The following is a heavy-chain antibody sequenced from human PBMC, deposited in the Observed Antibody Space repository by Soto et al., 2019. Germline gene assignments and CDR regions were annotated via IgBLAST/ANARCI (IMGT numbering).Heavy chain of an antibody. CDR3: TPEGTGFDY. CDR1: GFTFSGSA. Sequence: PGGSLRLSCAASGFTFSGSAMHWVRQASGKGLEWVGRIRGKANSYATAYAPSVKGRFTVSRDDSRNTTYLQLNSLKSEDTAVYYCTPEGTGFDYWGQGTLVTVSS. CDR2: IRGKANSYAT. D-gene: IGHD1-1*01. J-gene: IGHJ4*02. V-gene: IGHV3-73*01.